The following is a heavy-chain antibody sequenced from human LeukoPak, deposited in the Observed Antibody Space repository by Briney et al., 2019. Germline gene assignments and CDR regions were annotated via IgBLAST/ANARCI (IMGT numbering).Heavy chain of an antibody. Sequence: GGSLRLSCAASGFTFSSYGMHWVRQAPGKGLEWVAVISYDGSNKYYADSVKGRFTISRDNSKNTLYLQMNSLRAEDTAVYYCARETYYDFWSGYSGYYGMDVWGQGTTVTVSS. J-gene: IGHJ6*02. CDR3: ARETYYDFWSGYSGYYGMDV. CDR2: ISYDGSNK. V-gene: IGHV3-30*03. CDR1: GFTFSSYG. D-gene: IGHD3-3*01.